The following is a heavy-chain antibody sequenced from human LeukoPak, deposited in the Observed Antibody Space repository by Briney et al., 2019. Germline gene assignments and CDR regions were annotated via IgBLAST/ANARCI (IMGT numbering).Heavy chain of an antibody. CDR3: ARDYVWGSHREDYFDY. Sequence: GGSLRLSCAASGFTFSSYWMSWVRQAPGKGLEWVANIKQDGSEKYYVDSVKGRFTISRDNAKNSLYLQMNSLRAEDTAVYYCARDYVWGSHREDYFDYWGQGTLVTVSS. V-gene: IGHV3-7*01. D-gene: IGHD3-16*02. J-gene: IGHJ4*02. CDR2: IKQDGSEK. CDR1: GFTFSSYW.